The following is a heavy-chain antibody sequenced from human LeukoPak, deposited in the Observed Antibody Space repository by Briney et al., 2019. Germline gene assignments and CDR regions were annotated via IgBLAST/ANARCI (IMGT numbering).Heavy chain of an antibody. D-gene: IGHD5-24*01. CDR2: VYYTGST. CDR3: ARAEMATIFDY. V-gene: IGHV4-59*01. CDR1: GGSISSYY. J-gene: IGHJ4*02. Sequence: SETLSLTCTVSGGSISSYYWSWVRQPPGKGLEWIGFVYYTGSTNYSPSLKSRVTISVDTSKNQFSLKLSSVTAAGTAVYYCARAEMATIFDYWGQGTLVTVSS.